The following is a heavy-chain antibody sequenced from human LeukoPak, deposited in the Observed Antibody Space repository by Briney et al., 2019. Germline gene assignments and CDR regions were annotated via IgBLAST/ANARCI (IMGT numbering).Heavy chain of an antibody. CDR2: INPDSGGT. Sequence: ASVKVSCKASGYTFTGYYMHWVRQAPGQGLEWMGWINPDSGGTNYAQKFQGRVTMTRDTSISTAYMELTRLRSDDTAVYYCARGGLYSYGLQEGSGRXXSHDYWGQGTLVTVSS. CDR1: GYTFTGYY. J-gene: IGHJ4*02. V-gene: IGHV1-2*02. D-gene: IGHD5-18*01. CDR3: ARGGLYSYGLQEGSGRXXSHDY.